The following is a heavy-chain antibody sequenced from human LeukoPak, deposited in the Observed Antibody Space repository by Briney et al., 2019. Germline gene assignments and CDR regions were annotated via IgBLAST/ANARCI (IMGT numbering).Heavy chain of an antibody. Sequence: GVSLRLSCLVSGITLSNYGMSWVRQAPGKGLEWVSGISERGGSTNYADSVQGRFIISRDTSKNTVYLQMNSLRVEDRAVYFCAKRAIVIRAVIIIGFHKEAYYFDYWGQGILVTVSS. V-gene: IGHV3-23*01. J-gene: IGHJ4*02. CDR1: GITLSNYG. D-gene: IGHD3-10*01. CDR3: AKRAIVIRAVIIIGFHKEAYYFDY. CDR2: ISERGGST.